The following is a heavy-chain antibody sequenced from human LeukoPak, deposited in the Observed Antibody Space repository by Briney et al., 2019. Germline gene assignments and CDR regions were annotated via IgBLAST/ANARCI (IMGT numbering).Heavy chain of an antibody. CDR3: ARRLTGYCSGGSCYSKRDYYYYYMDV. CDR1: GFTFSSYE. J-gene: IGHJ6*03. D-gene: IGHD2-15*01. CDR2: ISSSGSTI. V-gene: IGHV3-48*03. Sequence: GGSLRLSCAASGFTFSSYEMNWVRQAPGKGLEWVSYISSSGSTIYYADSVKGRFTISRDNAKNSLYLQMNSLRAEDTAVYYCARRLTGYCSGGSCYSKRDYYYYYMDVWGKGTTVTVSS.